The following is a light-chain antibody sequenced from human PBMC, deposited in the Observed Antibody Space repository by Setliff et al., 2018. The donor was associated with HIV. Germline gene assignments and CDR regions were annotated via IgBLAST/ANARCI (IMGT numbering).Light chain of an antibody. V-gene: IGLV3-21*04. J-gene: IGLJ1*01. CDR3: QVWDLFGHYV. Sequence: SYELTQPPSVSVAPGGTARITCGGKDIGSKSVHWYQQKAGQAPALVIYYNSDRPSGIPDRFSGSNSGNTATLTISGVEAGDEADYYCQVWDLFGHYVFGSGTKVTVL. CDR2: YNS. CDR1: DIGSKS.